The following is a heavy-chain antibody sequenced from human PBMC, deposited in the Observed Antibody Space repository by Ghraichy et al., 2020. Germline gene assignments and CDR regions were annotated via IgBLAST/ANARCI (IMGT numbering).Heavy chain of an antibody. V-gene: IGHV4-59*01. CDR3: ARVGDSGSFGDGMDV. J-gene: IGHJ6*02. CDR1: GGSISSYY. D-gene: IGHD1-26*01. CDR2: IYYSGST. Sequence: SETPSLTCTVSGGSISSYYWSWIRQPPGKGLEWIGYIYYSGSTNYNPSLKSRVTISVDTSKNQFSLKLSSVTAADTAVYYCARVGDSGSFGDGMDVWGQGTTVTVSS.